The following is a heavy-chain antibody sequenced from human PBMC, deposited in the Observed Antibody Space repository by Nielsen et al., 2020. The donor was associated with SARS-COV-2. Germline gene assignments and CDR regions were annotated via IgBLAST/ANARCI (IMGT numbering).Heavy chain of an antibody. D-gene: IGHD2-21*01. CDR1: GFTVSSNY. V-gene: IGHV3-53*01. CDR2: IYTDGST. Sequence: GESLKISCAASGFTVSSNYMSWVRQAQGKGLKWVSVIYTDGSTYYADSVKGRFIISRDNSENTVYLQMNSLRAEDTAVYYCAREPFLYGMDVWGQGTTVTVSS. J-gene: IGHJ6*02. CDR3: AREPFLYGMDV.